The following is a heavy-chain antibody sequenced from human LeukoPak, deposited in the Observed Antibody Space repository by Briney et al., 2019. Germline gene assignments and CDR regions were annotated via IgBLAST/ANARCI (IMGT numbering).Heavy chain of an antibody. D-gene: IGHD3-10*01. CDR3: TTVLVSGSQFYFDF. CDR1: GFTFGHVW. Sequence: PGGSLRLSCAASGFTFGHVWMGWVRQAPGKGLEWVGRIKAKTDGGSTDYAAPVKGRFSISRDDSRNTLFLQMSSLATEDTAVYYCTTVLVSGSQFYFDFWGQGTLVTVSS. J-gene: IGHJ4*02. CDR2: IKAKTDGGST. V-gene: IGHV3-15*01.